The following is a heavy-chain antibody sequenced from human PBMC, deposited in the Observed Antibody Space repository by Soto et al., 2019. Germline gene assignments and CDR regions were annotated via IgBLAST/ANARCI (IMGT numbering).Heavy chain of an antibody. D-gene: IGHD3-10*01. Sequence: PGESLKISCKGVGYRLDAAWIGWVRQMPGKGLEWMGIIKPGGSDLRYSPSFRGQVTISADAAVNTAYLQWDSLKASDTAMYYCARQITYICYFCGQGTLVTVSS. CDR1: GYRLDAAW. V-gene: IGHV5-51*01. CDR3: ARQITYICYF. J-gene: IGHJ4*02. CDR2: IKPGGSDL.